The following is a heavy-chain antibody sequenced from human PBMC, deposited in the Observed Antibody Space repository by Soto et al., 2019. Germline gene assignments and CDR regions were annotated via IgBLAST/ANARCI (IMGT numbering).Heavy chain of an antibody. J-gene: IGHJ4*02. D-gene: IGHD4-4*01. CDR1: GFTFSIYA. V-gene: IGHV3-23*01. CDR3: AKAIRVTVDY. CDR2: ISGSGANT. Sequence: GSLRLSGTTSGFTFSIYAMSGVRQAPGKGLEWVSAISGSGANTYYADSVKGRFTISRDNSKNTLYLQMNSLRAEDTDVYYCAKAIRVTVDYWGQGTLVTVSS.